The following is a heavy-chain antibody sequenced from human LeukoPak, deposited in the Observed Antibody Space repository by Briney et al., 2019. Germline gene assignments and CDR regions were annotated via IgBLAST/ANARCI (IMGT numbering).Heavy chain of an antibody. Sequence: ASVKVSCKASGYIFTGNYMHWVRQAPGQGLEWMGWMNPNSGNTGYAQKFQGRVTMTRNTSISTAYMELSSLRSEDTAVYYCASIFSSGWYSNWGQGTLVTVSS. D-gene: IGHD6-19*01. V-gene: IGHV1-8*02. CDR3: ASIFSSGWYSN. CDR2: MNPNSGNT. J-gene: IGHJ4*02. CDR1: GYIFTGNY.